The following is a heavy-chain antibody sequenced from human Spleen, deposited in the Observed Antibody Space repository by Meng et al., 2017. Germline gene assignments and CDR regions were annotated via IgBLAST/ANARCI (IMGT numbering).Heavy chain of an antibody. D-gene: IGHD3-22*01. CDR1: GFTFSNYA. CDR3: AKVVNYDSSGFSPIYYYYGLDV. V-gene: IGHV3-23*01. Sequence: GGSLRLSCAASGFTFSNYAMSWVRQGPGNGLEWVSAIVGSGGATYYANAVKGRFTISRDNSKNTLYLQINSLIAEDTAVYYCAKVVNYDSSGFSPIYYYYGLDVWGQGTTVT. J-gene: IGHJ6*02. CDR2: IVGSGGAT.